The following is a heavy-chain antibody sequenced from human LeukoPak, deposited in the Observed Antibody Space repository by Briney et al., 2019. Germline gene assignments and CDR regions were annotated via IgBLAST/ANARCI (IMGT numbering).Heavy chain of an antibody. CDR2: IYYSGST. CDR3: ARDKQQLSY. J-gene: IGHJ4*02. D-gene: IGHD6-13*01. CDR1: GXSISSYH. Sequence: SETLSLTCSVSGXSISSYHWSWIRQPPGKGLEWIGSIYYSGSTNYNPSLKSRVTISVDTSKNQFSLKLTSVTAADTAVYYCARDKQQLSYWGQGTLVTVSS. V-gene: IGHV4-59*01.